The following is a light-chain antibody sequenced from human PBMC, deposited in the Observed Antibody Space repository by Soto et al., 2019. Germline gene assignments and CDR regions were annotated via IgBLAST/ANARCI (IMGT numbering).Light chain of an antibody. J-gene: IGLJ3*02. CDR2: EVS. Sequence: QSALTQAASVSGSPGQSITISCTGTSSDIGGSDYVSWYQKHPGKAPKVIIYEVSDRPSGVSDRFSGSKAGNTASLIISGVQAEDEADYYCSSYVTSGTLVFGGGTKLTVL. CDR1: SSDIGGSDY. V-gene: IGLV2-14*01. CDR3: SSYVTSGTLV.